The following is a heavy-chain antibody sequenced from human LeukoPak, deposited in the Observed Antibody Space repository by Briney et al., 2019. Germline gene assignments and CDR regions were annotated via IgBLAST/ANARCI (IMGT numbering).Heavy chain of an antibody. CDR3: ARGRNYHFAWFDP. D-gene: IGHD1-7*01. V-gene: IGHV3-11*04. CDR1: RFTFSDYY. CDR2: ISSSGTTI. Sequence: GGSLRLSCAASRFTFSDYYMSWIRQAPGKGLEWVSHISSSGTTIYYADSVKGRFTISRDNAKNSLYLQMNSLRAEDTAVYYCARGRNYHFAWFDPWGQGTLVTVSS. J-gene: IGHJ5*02.